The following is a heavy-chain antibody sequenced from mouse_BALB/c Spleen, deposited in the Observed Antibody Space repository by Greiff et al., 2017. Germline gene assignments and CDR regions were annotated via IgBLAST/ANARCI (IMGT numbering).Heavy chain of an antibody. V-gene: IGHV7-1*02. CDR3: ARDYYGNSWFAY. J-gene: IGHJ3*01. CDR1: GFTFSDFY. CDR2: SRNKANEYTT. Sequence: EVKLVESGGGLVQPGGSLRLSCATSGFTFSDFYMEWVRQPPGKRLEWIAASRNKANEYTTEYSASVKGRFIVSRDTSQSILYLQMNALRAEDTAIYYCARDYYGNSWFAYWGQGTLVTVSA. D-gene: IGHD2-1*01.